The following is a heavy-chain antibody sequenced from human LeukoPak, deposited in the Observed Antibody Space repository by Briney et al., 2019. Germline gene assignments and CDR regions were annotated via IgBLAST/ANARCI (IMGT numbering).Heavy chain of an antibody. CDR2: MWNDGSKT. D-gene: IGHD6-6*01. CDR1: GFRFSSYG. Sequence: GRSLRLSCAASGFRFSSYGMHWVRQAPGKGLEWVAVMWNDGSKTYYVDSVKGRFTISRDLSKNTLYLQMNSLRAEDTAVYFCARAGSSDEFDYWGQGTLVTVSS. V-gene: IGHV3-33*01. CDR3: ARAGSSDEFDY. J-gene: IGHJ4*02.